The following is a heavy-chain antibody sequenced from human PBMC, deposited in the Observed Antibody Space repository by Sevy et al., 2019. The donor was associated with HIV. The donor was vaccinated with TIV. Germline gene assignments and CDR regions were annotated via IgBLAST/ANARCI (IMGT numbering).Heavy chain of an antibody. J-gene: IGHJ6*03. V-gene: IGHV1-2*02. CDR3: ARVGSASGSYSYYYYYYMDF. CDR2: INPNSGGT. Sequence: ASVKVSCKASGYTFTGYYMHWVRQAPGQGLEWMGWINPNSGGTNYAQKFQGRFTMTRDTSISTAYMELSRLRSDDTAVDDSARVGSASGSYSYYYYYYMDFWGKGTTVTVSS. CDR1: GYTFTGYY. D-gene: IGHD3-3*01.